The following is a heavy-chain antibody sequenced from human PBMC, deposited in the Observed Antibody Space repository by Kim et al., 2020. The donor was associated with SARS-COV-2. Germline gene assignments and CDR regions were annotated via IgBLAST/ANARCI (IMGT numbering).Heavy chain of an antibody. CDR1: GGSISSSSYY. CDR3: ARQQARITIFGVVIAYCDY. V-gene: IGHV4-39*01. Sequence: SETLSLTCTVSGGSISSSSYYWGWIRQPPGKGLEWIGSIYYSGSTYYNQSLKSRVTISVDTSTNQFSLKLSSVTAADTAVYYCARQQARITIFGVVIAYCDYWGQGTLVTVSS. CDR2: IYYSGST. J-gene: IGHJ4*02. D-gene: IGHD3-3*01.